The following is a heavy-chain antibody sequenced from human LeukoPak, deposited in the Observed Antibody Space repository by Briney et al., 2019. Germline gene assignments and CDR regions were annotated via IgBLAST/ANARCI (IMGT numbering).Heavy chain of an antibody. CDR3: AREAGIPPSTQQWPTSVDY. J-gene: IGHJ4*02. V-gene: IGHV3-7*05. D-gene: IGHD5-18*01. CDR2: IKQDGSEK. CDR1: GFTLSSSW. Sequence: GGSLRLSCVASGFTLSSSWMSWVRQAPGKGLEWVANIKQDGSEKYCVDSVKGRFTISRDNAKNSLYLQMNSLRAEDTAVYYCAREAGIPPSTQQWPTSVDYWGQGTLVTVSS.